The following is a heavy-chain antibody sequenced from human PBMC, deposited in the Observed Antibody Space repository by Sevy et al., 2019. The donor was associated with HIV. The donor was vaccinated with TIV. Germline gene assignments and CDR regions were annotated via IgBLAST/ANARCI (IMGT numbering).Heavy chain of an antibody. CDR2: ISGSGGST. D-gene: IGHD3-10*01. CDR3: AKVPVLLWFGEEGGAFDI. Sequence: GGSLRLSCAASGFTFSSYAMSWVRQAPGKGLEWVSAISGSGGSTYYADSVKGRFTISRDNSKNTLYLQMNSRRAEDTAVSYCAKVPVLLWFGEEGGAFDIWGQGTMVTVSS. J-gene: IGHJ3*02. CDR1: GFTFSSYA. V-gene: IGHV3-23*01.